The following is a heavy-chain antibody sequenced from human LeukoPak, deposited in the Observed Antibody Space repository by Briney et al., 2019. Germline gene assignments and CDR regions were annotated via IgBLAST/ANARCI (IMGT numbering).Heavy chain of an antibody. D-gene: IGHD2-2*01. CDR2: ISYDGSNK. V-gene: IGHV3-30-3*01. Sequence: GRSLRLSSAASGFTFSSYAMHWVRQAPGKGLEWVAVISYDGSNKYYADSVKGRFTISRDNSKNTLYLQMNSLRAEDTAVYYCARSTASRREFDYWGQGTLVTVSS. CDR3: ARSTASRREFDY. J-gene: IGHJ4*02. CDR1: GFTFSSYA.